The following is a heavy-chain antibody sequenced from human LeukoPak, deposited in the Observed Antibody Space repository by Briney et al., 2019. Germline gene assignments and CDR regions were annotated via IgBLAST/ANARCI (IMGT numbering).Heavy chain of an antibody. CDR1: GFTFSSYE. CDR3: ARDQWMVRGVDYYYGMDV. D-gene: IGHD3-10*01. V-gene: IGHV3-48*03. Sequence: GGSLRLSCAASGFTFSSYEMNWVRQAPGKGLEWVSYISSSGSTIYYADSVKGRFTISRDNAKNSLYLQMNSLRAEDTAVYYCARDQWMVRGVDYYYGMDVWGQGTTVTVSS. J-gene: IGHJ6*02. CDR2: ISSSGSTI.